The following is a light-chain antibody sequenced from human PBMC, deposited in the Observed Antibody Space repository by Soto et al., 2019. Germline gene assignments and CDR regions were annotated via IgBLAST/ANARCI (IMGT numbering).Light chain of an antibody. CDR1: SSDVGGYNY. J-gene: IGLJ1*01. CDR3: SSYTGSSNSNYV. Sequence: QSALTQPASVSGSPGQSITISCTGTSSDVGGYNYVSWYQQHPGKAPKLMIYEVSNRPSGVSNRFSGSKSGNTASLTISGLQAEDEADYYCSSYTGSSNSNYVFETGTKLTVL. V-gene: IGLV2-14*01. CDR2: EVS.